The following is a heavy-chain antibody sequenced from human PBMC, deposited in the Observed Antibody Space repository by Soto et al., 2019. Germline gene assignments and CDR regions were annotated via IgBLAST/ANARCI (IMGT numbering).Heavy chain of an antibody. Sequence: GGSLRLSCAASGFTFSSYSMNWVRQAPGKGLEWVSSISSSSSYIYYADSVKGRFTISRDNAKNSLYLQMNSLRAEDTAVYYCARDPEYYDSSGYPSLTYYWGQGTLVTVSS. CDR1: GFTFSSYS. J-gene: IGHJ4*02. D-gene: IGHD3-22*01. CDR2: ISSSSSYI. CDR3: ARDPEYYDSSGYPSLTYY. V-gene: IGHV3-21*01.